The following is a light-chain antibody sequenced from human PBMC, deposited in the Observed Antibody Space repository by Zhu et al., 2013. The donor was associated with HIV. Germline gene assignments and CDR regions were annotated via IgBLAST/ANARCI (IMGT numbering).Light chain of an antibody. J-gene: IGLJ2*01. V-gene: IGLV1-47*01. Sequence: QSVLTQPPSASGTPGQRVTISCSGSSSNIGSNYVYWYQQLPGTAPKLLIYRSNERPSGVPDRFSGSKSGTSASLAISGLRSEDEADYYCASWHDSLNGPVFGGGTKLTVL. CDR1: SSNIGSNY. CDR2: RSN. CDR3: ASWHDSLNGPV.